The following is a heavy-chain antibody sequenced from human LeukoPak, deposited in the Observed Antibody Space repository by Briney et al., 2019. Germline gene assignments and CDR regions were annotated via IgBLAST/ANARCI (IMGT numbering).Heavy chain of an antibody. V-gene: IGHV4-34*01. CDR1: GGSFSGYY. Sequence: SETLSLTCAVYGGSFSGYYWSWNRQPPGKGLEWIGEINHSGSTNYNPSLKSRVTISVDTSKNQFSLKLSSVTAAGTAVYYCAREQRLDYWGRGTLVTVSS. CDR2: INHSGST. J-gene: IGHJ4*02. CDR3: AREQRLDY.